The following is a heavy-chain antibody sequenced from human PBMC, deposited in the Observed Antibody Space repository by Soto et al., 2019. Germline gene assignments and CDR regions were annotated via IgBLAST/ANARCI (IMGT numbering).Heavy chain of an antibody. CDR2: IYHSGST. CDR1: GGSISSGGYS. V-gene: IGHV4-30-2*01. CDR3: ARSHSHYYDSSGYGAWFDP. J-gene: IGHJ5*02. Sequence: SETLSLTCAVSGGSISSGGYSWSWIRQPPGKGLEWIGYIYHSGSTYYNPSLKSRVTIPVDRSKNKFSLKLSSVTAADTAVYYCARSHSHYYDSSGYGAWFDPWGQGTLVTVSS. D-gene: IGHD3-22*01.